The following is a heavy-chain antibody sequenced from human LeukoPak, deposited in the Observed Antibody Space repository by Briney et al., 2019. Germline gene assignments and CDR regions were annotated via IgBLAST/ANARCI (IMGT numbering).Heavy chain of an antibody. CDR3: ARLWGDIVVVPAAIPDY. Sequence: SETLSLTCTVSGGSIGSSSYYWGWIRQPPGKGLEWIGSIYYSGSTYYNPSLKSRVTISVDTSKNQFSLKLSSVTAADTAVYYCARLWGDIVVVPAAIPDYWGQGTLVTVSS. J-gene: IGHJ4*02. V-gene: IGHV4-39*01. CDR1: GGSIGSSSYY. CDR2: IYYSGST. D-gene: IGHD2-2*02.